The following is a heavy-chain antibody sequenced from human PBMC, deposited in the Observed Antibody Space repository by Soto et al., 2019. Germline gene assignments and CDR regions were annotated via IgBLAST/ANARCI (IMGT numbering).Heavy chain of an antibody. V-gene: IGHV1-2*02. CDR1: GYTFTGYY. J-gene: IGHJ5*01. D-gene: IGHD2-2*01. Sequence: ASVKVSCKASGYTFTGYYIYWVRQAPGQGLEWMGWINPNSGGTNYAQKFQGKVTMTRDTSISTAYMELSRLRSDDTAVYYCARGSTYAKIWNWFESWGQGTQVTVSS. CDR2: INPNSGGT. CDR3: ARGSTYAKIWNWFES.